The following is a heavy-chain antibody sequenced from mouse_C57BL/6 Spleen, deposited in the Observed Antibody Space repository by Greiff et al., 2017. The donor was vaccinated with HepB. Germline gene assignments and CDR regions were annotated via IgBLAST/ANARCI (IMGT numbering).Heavy chain of an antibody. CDR3: ARYYYGSSYADY. CDR1: GYTFTSYW. CDR2: IDPSDSET. V-gene: IGHV1-52*01. J-gene: IGHJ2*01. D-gene: IGHD1-1*01. Sequence: QVQLQQPGAELVRPGSSVKLSCKASGYTFTSYWMHWVKQRPIQGLEWIGNIDPSDSETHYNQKFKDKATLTVDKSSSTAYMPLSSLTSEDSAVYYCARYYYGSSYADYWGQGTTLTVSS.